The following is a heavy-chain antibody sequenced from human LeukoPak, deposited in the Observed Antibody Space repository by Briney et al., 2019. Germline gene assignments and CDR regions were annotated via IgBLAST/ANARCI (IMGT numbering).Heavy chain of an antibody. D-gene: IGHD2-21*01. J-gene: IGHJ4*02. CDR2: VHTSGST. CDR3: ASSDAYATFDY. V-gene: IGHV4-4*07. CDR1: GGSISNYY. Sequence: ASETLSLTCTVSGGSISNYYWSWIRQPAGKGLEWIGRVHTSGSTNYNPSLKSRVTMSVDTSKNQFSLILSSVTAADTAVYYCASSDAYATFDYWGQGTLVTVSS.